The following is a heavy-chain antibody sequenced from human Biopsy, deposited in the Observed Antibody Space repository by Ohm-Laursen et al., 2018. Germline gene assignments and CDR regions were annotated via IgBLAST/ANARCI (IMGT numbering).Heavy chain of an antibody. Sequence: SDTLSLTCSVSGGSIISYYWTWIRQPPGKGLEWIGHVYNGGITNYNPSLKSRVTISKDTSKNQFSLQVNSETAADTAVYYCARTPRDSFWSGSYKRGLWFDPWGRGTLVIVSS. V-gene: IGHV4-59*07. CDR1: GGSIISYY. CDR3: ARTPRDSFWSGSYKRGLWFDP. CDR2: VYNGGIT. D-gene: IGHD3-3*01. J-gene: IGHJ5*02.